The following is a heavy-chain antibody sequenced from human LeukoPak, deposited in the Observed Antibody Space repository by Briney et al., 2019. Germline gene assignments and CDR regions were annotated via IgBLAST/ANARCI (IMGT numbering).Heavy chain of an antibody. Sequence: SETLSLTCTVSGGSVSSRTYYWNWLRQPPGKGLEWIGYIYDSESTNYNSSLKSRVTISGDTSKNQFSLKLRSVTAADTAQYYCARGQVGATQLFDFWGQGTLVTVSS. D-gene: IGHD1-26*01. CDR3: ARGQVGATQLFDF. CDR1: GGSVSSRTYY. V-gene: IGHV4-61*01. J-gene: IGHJ5*01. CDR2: IYDSEST.